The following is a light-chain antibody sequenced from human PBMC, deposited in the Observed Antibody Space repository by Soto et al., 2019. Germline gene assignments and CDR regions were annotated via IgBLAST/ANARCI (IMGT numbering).Light chain of an antibody. V-gene: IGKV3-15*01. J-gene: IGKJ5*01. CDR2: AAS. CDR1: QSVGSN. CDR3: QQYNNWS. Sequence: EVGMTQSPATLSVSPGGTATLSCRASQSVGSNLAWYQQKPGQAPRLLIYAASTRATGIPARFSGSGSGTEFTLTISSLQSEDFAVYYCQQYNNWSFGQGTRLEIK.